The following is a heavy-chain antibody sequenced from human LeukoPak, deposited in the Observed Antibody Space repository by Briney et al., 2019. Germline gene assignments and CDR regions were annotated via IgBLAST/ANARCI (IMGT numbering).Heavy chain of an antibody. CDR1: GGSISSGGYS. Sequence: SETLSLTCAVSGGSISSGGYSWSWIRQPPGKGLEWIGYIYHSGSTYYNPSLKSRVTISIDRSKNQSSLKLRYVTVADTAVYYCARAGNWFDPWGQGPLVTVSS. V-gene: IGHV4-30-2*01. CDR2: IYHSGST. CDR3: ARAGNWFDP. J-gene: IGHJ5*02.